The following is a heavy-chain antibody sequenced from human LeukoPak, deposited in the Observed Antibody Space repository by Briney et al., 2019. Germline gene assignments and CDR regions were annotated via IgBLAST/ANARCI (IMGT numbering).Heavy chain of an antibody. CDR2: ISSSSSYI. Sequence: GGSQRLSCAASGFTFSSYSMNWVRQAPGKGLEWVSSISSSSSYIYYADSVKGRFTISRDNAKNSLYLQMNSLRAEDTAVYYCARSPVDCSSTSCYGEGDFDYWGQGTLVTVSS. J-gene: IGHJ4*02. CDR1: GFTFSSYS. CDR3: ARSPVDCSSTSCYGEGDFDY. D-gene: IGHD2-2*01. V-gene: IGHV3-21*01.